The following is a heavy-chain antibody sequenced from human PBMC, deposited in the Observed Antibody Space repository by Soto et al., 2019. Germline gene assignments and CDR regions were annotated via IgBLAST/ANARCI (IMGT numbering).Heavy chain of an antibody. V-gene: IGHV4-61*01. Sequence: SETLSLTCTVSGGSVSSGSYYWSWIRQPPGKGLEWIGYIYYSGSTNYNPSLKSRVTISVDTSKNQFSLKLSSVTAADTAVYYCARGQHGYSYGVLDYWGQGTLVTVSS. D-gene: IGHD5-18*01. J-gene: IGHJ4*02. CDR2: IYYSGST. CDR3: ARGQHGYSYGVLDY. CDR1: GGSVSSGSYY.